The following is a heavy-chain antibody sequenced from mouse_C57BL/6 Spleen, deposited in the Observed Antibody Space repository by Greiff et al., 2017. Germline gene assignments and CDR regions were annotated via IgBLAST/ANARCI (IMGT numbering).Heavy chain of an antibody. J-gene: IGHJ3*01. D-gene: IGHD1-1*01. Sequence: VKLMESGAELARPGASVKMSCKASGYTFTSYTMHWVKQRPGQGLEWIGYINPSSGYTKYNQKFKDKATLTADKSSSTAYMQLSSLTAEDSAVYYCASSDSHYYGSFAYWGQGTLVTVSA. V-gene: IGHV1-4*01. CDR3: ASSDSHYYGSFAY. CDR1: GYTFTSYT. CDR2: INPSSGYT.